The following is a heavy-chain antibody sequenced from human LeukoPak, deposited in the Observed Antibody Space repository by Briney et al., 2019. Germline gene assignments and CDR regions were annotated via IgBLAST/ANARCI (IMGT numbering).Heavy chain of an antibody. CDR1: GGSITSRHY. D-gene: IGHD1/OR15-1a*01. CDR3: ARRWGTLAAWDC. CDR2: ISYTGNS. Sequence: SSETLSLTCTVSGGSITSRHYWGWIRQPPGKGLEWIGIISYTGNSSYNPSLKSRVTMSVDTTRNHFSLKLRTVTAADTAVFYCARRWGTLAAWDCGGQGTPVTVSS. J-gene: IGHJ4*02. V-gene: IGHV4-39*01.